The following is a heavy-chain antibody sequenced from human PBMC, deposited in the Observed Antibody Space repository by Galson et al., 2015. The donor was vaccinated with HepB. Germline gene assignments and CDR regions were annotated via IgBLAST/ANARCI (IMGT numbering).Heavy chain of an antibody. V-gene: IGHV3-33*01. CDR1: GFTFSSYG. CDR2: IWYEGTIK. J-gene: IGHJ4*02. Sequence: SLRLSCAASGFTFSSYGMYWVRQAPGKGLEWVAVIWYEGTIKYYRDSVRGRFTVSRDNSRNTLYLQMSSLRAGDTAVYYCARDFGFGLDYWGQGTLVTVSS. D-gene: IGHD3-10*01. CDR3: ARDFGFGLDY.